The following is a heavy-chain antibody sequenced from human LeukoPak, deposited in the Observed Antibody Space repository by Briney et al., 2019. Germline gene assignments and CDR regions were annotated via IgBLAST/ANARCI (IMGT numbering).Heavy chain of an antibody. Sequence: GASVKLSCTASGYTFTVYDMHWGRESPGQGLGWRRWINTNSGGTNYAKKCPVRVTMTRDTSISTAYMEPSRLRSDDTAVYYCARGPSKGMVRGVSLDYWGQGTLVTVSS. CDR3: ARGPSKGMVRGVSLDY. CDR2: INTNSGGT. J-gene: IGHJ4*02. V-gene: IGHV1-2*02. D-gene: IGHD3-10*01. CDR1: GYTFTVYD.